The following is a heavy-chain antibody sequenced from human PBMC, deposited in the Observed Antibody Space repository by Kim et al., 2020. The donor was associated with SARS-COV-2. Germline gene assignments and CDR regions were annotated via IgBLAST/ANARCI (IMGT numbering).Heavy chain of an antibody. V-gene: IGHV4-34*01. D-gene: IGHD6-6*01. Sequence: NYHPSLKRRITRSVDTSKNPFALKLSSVTAADTAVYYCARFGLAARGFDYWGQGTLVTVSS. CDR3: ARFGLAARGFDY. J-gene: IGHJ4*02.